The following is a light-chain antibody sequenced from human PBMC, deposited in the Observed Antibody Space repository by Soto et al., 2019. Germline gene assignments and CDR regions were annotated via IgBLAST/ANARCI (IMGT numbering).Light chain of an antibody. V-gene: IGKV3-15*01. CDR2: GAY. Sequence: IVVTQSPATLSVSPGERATLSCRSSQSVSRHLAWYPQTPGQAPRLLSYGAYNRATGIPDRFSGSGSGTEFTLTISRLQSEDLAVYYCQQYNHWPPITFGQGTRLEIK. CDR1: QSVSRH. J-gene: IGKJ5*01. CDR3: QQYNHWPPIT.